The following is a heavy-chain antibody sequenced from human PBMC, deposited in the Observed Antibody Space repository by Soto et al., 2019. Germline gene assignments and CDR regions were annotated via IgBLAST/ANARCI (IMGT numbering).Heavy chain of an antibody. D-gene: IGHD6-19*01. CDR3: ARSRPLAVAGRPPLTYFDY. J-gene: IGHJ4*02. Sequence: QVQLVQSGAEVKKPGASVKVSCKASGYTFTSYAMHWVRQAPGQRLEWMGWINAGNGNTKYSQKFQGRVTITRDTSASTAYMELSSLRSEDTAVYYCARSRPLAVAGRPPLTYFDYWGQGTLVTVSS. CDR2: INAGNGNT. V-gene: IGHV1-3*01. CDR1: GYTFTSYA.